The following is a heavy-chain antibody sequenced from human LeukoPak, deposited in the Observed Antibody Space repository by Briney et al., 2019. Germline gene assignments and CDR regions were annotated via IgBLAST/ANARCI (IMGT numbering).Heavy chain of an antibody. V-gene: IGHV3-53*01. CDR2: IYSGGST. Sequence: GGSLRLSCAASGFTVSSNYMSWVRQAPGKGLEWVSVIYSGGSTYYADSVKGRFTISRDNSKNSLYLQMNSLRAEDTAVYYCARGLAAEDYYGMDVWGQGTTVTVSS. J-gene: IGHJ6*02. D-gene: IGHD6-25*01. CDR1: GFTVSSNY. CDR3: ARGLAAEDYYGMDV.